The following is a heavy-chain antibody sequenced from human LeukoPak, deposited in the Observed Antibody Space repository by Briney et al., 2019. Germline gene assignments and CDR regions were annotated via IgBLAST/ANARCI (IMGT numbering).Heavy chain of an antibody. CDR3: ARDWADYGGNGGELDY. V-gene: IGHV1-18*01. CDR1: GYTFTSYA. Sequence: GASVKVSCKASGYTFTSYAMNWVRQAPGQGLEWMGWISAYNGNTNYAQKLQGRVTMTTDTSTSTAYMELRSLRSDDTAVYYCARDWADYGGNGGELDYWGQGTLVTVSS. J-gene: IGHJ4*02. CDR2: ISAYNGNT. D-gene: IGHD4-23*01.